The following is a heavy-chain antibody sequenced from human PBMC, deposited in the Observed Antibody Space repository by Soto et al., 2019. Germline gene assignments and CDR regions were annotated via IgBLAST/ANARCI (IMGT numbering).Heavy chain of an antibody. Sequence: SETLSLTCTLSGGSVSSGSYYWSWIRQPPGKGLEWIGYIYYSGSANYNPSLKSRVTISVDTSKNQFSLKLSSVTAADTAVYYCASFLRTYKTFDYWGQGTLVTVSS. D-gene: IGHD1-1*01. V-gene: IGHV4-61*01. J-gene: IGHJ4*02. CDR2: IYYSGSA. CDR3: ASFLRTYKTFDY. CDR1: GGSVSSGSYY.